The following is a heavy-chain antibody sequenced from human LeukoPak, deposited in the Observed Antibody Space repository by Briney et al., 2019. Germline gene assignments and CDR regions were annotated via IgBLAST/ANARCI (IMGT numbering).Heavy chain of an antibody. CDR1: GGSISSGSYY. CDR2: IYTSGST. J-gene: IGHJ6*03. CDR3: ARDRGSMVRGVIHAYYYYMDV. D-gene: IGHD3-10*01. V-gene: IGHV4-61*02. Sequence: SETLSLTCTVSGGSISSGSYYWSWIRQPAGKGLEWIGRIYTSGSTNYNPSLKSRVTISVDTSKNQFSLKLSSVTAADTAVYYCARDRGSMVRGVIHAYYYYMDVWGKGTTVTISS.